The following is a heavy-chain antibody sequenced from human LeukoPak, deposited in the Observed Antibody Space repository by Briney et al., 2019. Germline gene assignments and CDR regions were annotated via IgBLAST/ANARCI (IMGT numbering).Heavy chain of an antibody. V-gene: IGHV3-21*01. Sequence: PGGSLRLSCAASGFTFSDYSMNWVRQAPGKGQEWVSSISRRSRHVYYAGSVKGRFTISRDDARNSLYLQMNSLRAEDMAVYLCVRDLLGSGSTTAYLYHWGQGTLVTASS. D-gene: IGHD3-10*01. J-gene: IGHJ1*01. CDR1: GFTFSDYS. CDR3: VRDLLGSGSTTAYLYH. CDR2: ISRRSRHV.